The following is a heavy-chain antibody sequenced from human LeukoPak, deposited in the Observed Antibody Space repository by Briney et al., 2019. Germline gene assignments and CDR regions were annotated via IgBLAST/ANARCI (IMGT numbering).Heavy chain of an antibody. CDR2: INHSGST. CDR1: GGSFSGYY. CDR3: ARVLRIYSSSWYKAFDI. Sequence: SETLSLTCAVYGGSFSGYYWSWIRQPPGKGLEWIGEINHSGSTNYNPSLKSRVTISVDTSKNQFSLKLSSVTAADTAVYYCARVLRIYSSSWYKAFDIWGQGTMVTVSS. V-gene: IGHV4-34*01. J-gene: IGHJ3*02. D-gene: IGHD6-13*01.